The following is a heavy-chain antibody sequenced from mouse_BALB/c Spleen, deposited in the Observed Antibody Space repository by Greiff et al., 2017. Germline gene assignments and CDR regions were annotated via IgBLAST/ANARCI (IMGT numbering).Heavy chain of an antibody. CDR3: ARERETGTGFDY. Sequence: EVQGVESGGGLVKPGGSLKLSCAASGFTFSSYAMSWVRQSPEKRLEWVAEISSGGSYTYYPDTVTGRFTISRDNAKNTLYLEMSSLRSEDTAMYYCARERETGTGFDYWGQGTTLTVSS. J-gene: IGHJ2*01. V-gene: IGHV5-9-4*01. CDR2: ISSGGSYT. D-gene: IGHD4-1*01. CDR1: GFTFSSYA.